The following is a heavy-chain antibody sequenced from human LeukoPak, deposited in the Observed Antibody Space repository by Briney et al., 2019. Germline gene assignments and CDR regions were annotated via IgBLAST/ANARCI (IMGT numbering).Heavy chain of an antibody. CDR3: ARARRIVGATTHHYYFDY. J-gene: IGHJ4*02. D-gene: IGHD1-26*01. CDR1: GGTFSSYA. V-gene: IGHV1-69*13. Sequence: SVKVSCKASGGTFSSYAISWVRQAPGQGLEWMGGIIPIFGTANYAQKFQGRVTITADESTSTAYMELSSLRSEDTAVYYCARARRIVGATTHHYYFDYWGQGTLVTVSS. CDR2: IIPIFGTA.